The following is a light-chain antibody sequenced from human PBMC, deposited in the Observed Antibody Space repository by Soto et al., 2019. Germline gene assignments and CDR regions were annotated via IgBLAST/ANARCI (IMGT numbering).Light chain of an antibody. CDR3: GTWDSSLRVVV. CDR2: DNN. J-gene: IGLJ2*01. V-gene: IGLV1-51*01. CDR1: SSNIGNNY. Sequence: QSVLTQPPSVSAAPGQKVTISCSGTSSNIGNNYVSWYQQLPGTAPKLLIYDNNERPSGIPDRFSGSKSGTSATLGITGLQTGDEGDYYCGTWDSSLRVVVFGGGTKVTVL.